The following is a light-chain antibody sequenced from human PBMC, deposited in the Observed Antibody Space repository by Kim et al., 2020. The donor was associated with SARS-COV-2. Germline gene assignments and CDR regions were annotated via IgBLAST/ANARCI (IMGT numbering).Light chain of an antibody. CDR1: QSVLYSYNNKSY. J-gene: IGKJ1*01. V-gene: IGKV4-1*01. CDR3: QQYYSTPWT. Sequence: ATINCKSSQSVLYSYNNKSYLAWYQQKPGQPPKLLIYWASTRESGVPDQFSGSGSGTDFTLTISSLQAEDVAVYYCQQYYSTPWTFGQGTKVDIK. CDR2: WAS.